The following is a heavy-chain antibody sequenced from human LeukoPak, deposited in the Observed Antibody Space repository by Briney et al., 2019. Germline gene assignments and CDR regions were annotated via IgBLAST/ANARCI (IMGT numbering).Heavy chain of an antibody. V-gene: IGHV1-24*01. CDR2: FDPEDGET. CDR3: ATAGYYGSGSYYKRGYYFDY. Sequence: ASVKVSCKVSGYTLTELSMHWVRQAPGKGLEWMGGFDPEDGETIYAQKFQGRVTMTEDTSTDTAYMELSSQRSEDTAVYYCATAGYYGSGSYYKRGYYFDYWAREPWSPSPQ. J-gene: IGHJ4*02. D-gene: IGHD3-10*01. CDR1: GYTLTELS.